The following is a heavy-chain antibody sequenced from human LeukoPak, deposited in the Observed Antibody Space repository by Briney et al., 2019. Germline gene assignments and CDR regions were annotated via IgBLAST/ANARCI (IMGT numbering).Heavy chain of an antibody. CDR1: GGSISSYC. J-gene: IGHJ5*02. Sequence: SETLSLTCTVSGGSISSYCWSWIRQPPGKGLEWIGYIYYSGSTNYNPSLKSRVTISVDTSKNQFSLKLSSVTAADTAVYYCARVDCSGGSCYSDYWFDPWGQGTLVTVSS. CDR2: IYYSGST. CDR3: ARVDCSGGSCYSDYWFDP. D-gene: IGHD2-15*01. V-gene: IGHV4-59*01.